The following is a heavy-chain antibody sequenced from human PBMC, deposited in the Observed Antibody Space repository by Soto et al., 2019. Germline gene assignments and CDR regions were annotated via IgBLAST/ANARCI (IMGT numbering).Heavy chain of an antibody. D-gene: IGHD6-19*01. CDR3: ARLLEVAGEYNWFDP. J-gene: IGHJ5*02. CDR2: IYPGDSDI. Sequence: GESLKISCKGSGYSFSTYWLAWVRQMPGKGLELMGIIYPGDSDIRYNPSFQGHVTISVDRSTSTAYLQWNSLKASDTAMYYCARLLEVAGEYNWFDPWGQGTLVTVSS. CDR1: GYSFSTYW. V-gene: IGHV5-51*01.